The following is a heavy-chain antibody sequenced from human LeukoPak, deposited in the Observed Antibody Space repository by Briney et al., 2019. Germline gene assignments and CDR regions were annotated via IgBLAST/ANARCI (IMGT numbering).Heavy chain of an antibody. V-gene: IGHV3-48*03. CDR2: ISSRGTTI. CDR3: ARHRSLNVYDSSGYYYTDAFDV. J-gene: IGHJ3*01. CDR1: GFMFSNYE. Sequence: GGSLRLSCAASGFMFSNYETNWVRQAPGKGLEWVSYISSRGTTIYYADSVKGRFTISRDNAKNSLYLQMNSLRDEDTDVYSCARHRSLNVYDSSGYYYTDAFDVWGQGTMVTVSS. D-gene: IGHD3-22*01.